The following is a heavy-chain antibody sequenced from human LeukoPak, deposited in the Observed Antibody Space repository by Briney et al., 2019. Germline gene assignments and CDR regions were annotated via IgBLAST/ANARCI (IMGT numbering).Heavy chain of an antibody. J-gene: IGHJ4*02. D-gene: IGHD6-19*01. V-gene: IGHV1-46*01. Sequence: ASVKDSCKASGYTFTSYGISRVRQAPGQGLEWMGIINPSGGSTSYAQKFQGRVTMTRDTSTSTVYMELSSLRSEDTAVYFCARGPTPPRDLAAGYSSGWFDYWGQGTLVTVSS. CDR2: INPSGGST. CDR3: ARGPTPPRDLAAGYSSGWFDY. CDR1: GYTFTSYG.